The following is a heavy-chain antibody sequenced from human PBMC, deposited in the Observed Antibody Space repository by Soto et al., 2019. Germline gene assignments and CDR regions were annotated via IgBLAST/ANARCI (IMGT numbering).Heavy chain of an antibody. CDR2: IYYRGSP. J-gene: IGHJ4*02. V-gene: IGHV4-59*01. D-gene: IGHD3-22*01. CDR1: GGSFSPNY. Sequence: SETLSLTCTVSGGSFSPNYWSWIRQPPVKALEWIGYIYYRGSPNYNPSLKIRVTISQYTSTNQFSLKLSSVTATDAAVYYFERHADHRSGFTDDWGQGTLVTVSS. CDR3: ERHADHRSGFTDD.